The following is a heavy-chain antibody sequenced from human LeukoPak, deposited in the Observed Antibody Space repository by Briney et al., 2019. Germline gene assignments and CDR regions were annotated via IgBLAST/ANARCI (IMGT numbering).Heavy chain of an antibody. CDR2: ISGSGGST. Sequence: GGSLRLSCAPSGFTFSSYAMSWVRQAPGKGLEWVSAISGSGGSTYYADSVEGRFTISRDNFRNTLYLQMNSLRAEDTAVYYCAKAGGTSCFMVTGDCWGQGTLVTVSS. CDR3: AKAGGTSCFMVTGDC. CDR1: GFTFSSYA. V-gene: IGHV3-23*01. J-gene: IGHJ4*02. D-gene: IGHD2-2*01.